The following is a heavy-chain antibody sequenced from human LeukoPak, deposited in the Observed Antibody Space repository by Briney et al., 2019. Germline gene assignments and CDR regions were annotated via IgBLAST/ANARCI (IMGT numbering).Heavy chain of an antibody. J-gene: IGHJ4*02. Sequence: TSETLSLTCAVSGGSISAYTWWSWVRQPSGKGLEWIGQTSHDGNADYTPSLKSRVTISVDRSRNQLSLKLNSVTAADSAVYYCAKHGGHYFDSWGQGTLVTVSS. V-gene: IGHV4-4*02. CDR3: AKHGGHYFDS. D-gene: IGHD4-23*01. CDR2: TSHDGNA. CDR1: GGSISAYTW.